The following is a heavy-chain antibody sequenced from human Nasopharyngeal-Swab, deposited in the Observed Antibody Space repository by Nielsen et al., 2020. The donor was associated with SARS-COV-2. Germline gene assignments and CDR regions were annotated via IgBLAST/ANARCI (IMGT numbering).Heavy chain of an antibody. CDR2: ISGSGGST. V-gene: IGHV3-23*01. J-gene: IGHJ6*02. Sequence: GSLRLSCAASGFTFSSYAMSWVRQAPGKGLEWVSAISGSGGSTYYADSVKGRFTISRDNSENTLYLQMNSLGAEDTAVYYCAKALSANNWNYYYYGMDVWGQGTTVTVSS. CDR3: AKALSANNWNYYYYGMDV. CDR1: GFTFSSYA. D-gene: IGHD1-20*01.